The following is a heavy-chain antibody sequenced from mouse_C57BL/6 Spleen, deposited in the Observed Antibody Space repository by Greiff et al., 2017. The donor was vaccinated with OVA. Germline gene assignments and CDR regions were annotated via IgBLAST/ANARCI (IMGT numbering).Heavy chain of an antibody. CDR2: IYPGSGNT. D-gene: IGHD1-1*01. J-gene: IGHJ4*01. V-gene: IGHV1-76*01. CDR1: GYTFTDYY. CDR3: ARWGITTVMDY. Sequence: QVQLQQSGAELVRPGASVKLSCKASGYTFTDYYINWVKQRPGQVLEWIARIYPGSGNTYYNEKFKGKATLTAEKSSSTAYMQLSSLTSEDSAVDFCARWGITTVMDYWGQGTSVTVSS.